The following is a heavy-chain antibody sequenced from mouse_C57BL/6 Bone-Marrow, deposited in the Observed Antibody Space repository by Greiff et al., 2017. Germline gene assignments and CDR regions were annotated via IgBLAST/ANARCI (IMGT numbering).Heavy chain of an antibody. CDR2: IDPSGSYT. V-gene: IGHV1-69*01. J-gene: IGHJ4*01. D-gene: IGHD1-1*01. Sequence: QVQLQQPGAELVMPGASVKLSCKASGYTFTSYWMHWVKQRPGQGLEWIGEIDPSGSYTNYNQTFKGKSTLTVDKSSSTAYMQLSSLTSEDSAVYYCARESGSPYAMDYWGQGTSVTVSS. CDR3: ARESGSPYAMDY. CDR1: GYTFTSYW.